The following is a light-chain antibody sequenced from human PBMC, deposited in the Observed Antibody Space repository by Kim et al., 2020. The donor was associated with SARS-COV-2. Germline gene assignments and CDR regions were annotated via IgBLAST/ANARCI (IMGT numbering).Light chain of an antibody. V-gene: IGKV1-27*01. J-gene: IGKJ4*01. CDR2: GAS. CDR3: QKYNSPPLT. Sequence: ASVGNRVSIACRASQAIINNLAWYQHKPGKAPVLLIYGASILQSGVPSRFSGSGSGTDFTLTINSLQPEDVATYYCQKYNSPPLTFGGGTKVDIK. CDR1: QAIINN.